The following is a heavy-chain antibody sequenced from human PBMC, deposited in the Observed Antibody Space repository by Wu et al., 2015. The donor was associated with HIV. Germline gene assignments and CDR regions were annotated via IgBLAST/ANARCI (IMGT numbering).Heavy chain of an antibody. D-gene: IGHD5-12*01. J-gene: IGHJ6*02. CDR3: ARNTDSVATSLYSLGV. CDR1: GAGFTSYA. CDR2: INPLFGTT. Sequence: QAQLVQFGAEVKKPGSSVKATCKASGAGFTSYAVSWVRQAPGQGLEWMGGINPLFGTTKHAQRFQDRVKFTTDESKSTVYMELSSLRSEDTAVYYCARNTDSVATSLYSLGVWGQGTTVTVSS. V-gene: IGHV1-69*05.